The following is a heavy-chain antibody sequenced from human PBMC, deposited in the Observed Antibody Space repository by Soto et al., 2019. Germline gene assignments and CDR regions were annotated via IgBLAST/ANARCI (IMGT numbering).Heavy chain of an antibody. J-gene: IGHJ4*02. V-gene: IGHV5-51*01. D-gene: IGHD2-21*01. CDR2: IYPGDSTT. CDR3: ARHRNRDSPVAYYFDN. Sequence: PVESLKISCKTSGYSFSSYWIGWVRQMPGKGLEWMGIIYPGDSTTRYSPSFQGQVTMSVDKSSSTAFLQLGSLRASDTAIYYCARHRNRDSPVAYYFDNWGQGTLVTVSS. CDR1: GYSFSSYW.